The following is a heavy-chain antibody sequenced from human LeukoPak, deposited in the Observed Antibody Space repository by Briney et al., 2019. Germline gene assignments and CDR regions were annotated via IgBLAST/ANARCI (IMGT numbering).Heavy chain of an antibody. CDR1: GGSISSGSYY. CDR2: IYTSGST. J-gene: IGHJ4*02. D-gene: IGHD3-10*01. V-gene: IGHV4-61*02. CDR3: ARVGSGSYCPDY. Sequence: PSETLSLTCTVSGGSISSGSYYWSWIRQPAGKGLEWIGRIYTSGSTNYNPSLKSRVTISVDTSKNQFSLKLSSVTAADTAVYYCARVGSGSYCPDYWGQGTLVTVSS.